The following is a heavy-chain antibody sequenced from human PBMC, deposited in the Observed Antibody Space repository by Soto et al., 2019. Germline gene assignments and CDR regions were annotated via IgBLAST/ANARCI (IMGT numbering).Heavy chain of an antibody. D-gene: IGHD6-13*01. CDR1: GGSFSGYY. CDR3: ARSSSWLYDCDY. J-gene: IGHJ4*02. CDR2: INHSGST. V-gene: IGHV4-34*01. Sequence: SETLSLTCAVYGGSFSGYYWSWIRQPPGKGLEWIGEINHSGSTNYNPSLKSRVTISVDTSKNQFSLKLSSVPAADTAVYYCARSSSWLYDCDYWGEGTLVTVSA.